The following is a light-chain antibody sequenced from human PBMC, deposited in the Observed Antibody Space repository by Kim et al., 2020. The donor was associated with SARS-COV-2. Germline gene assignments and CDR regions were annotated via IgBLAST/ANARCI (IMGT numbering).Light chain of an antibody. Sequence: GQKVTISCSGSSSNIGINYVTWDQQLPGTAPKLLIYDDNQRPSGIPDRFSGSKSGTSASLDITGLQTGDEANYYCGTWDSSLSAAVFGGGTQLTVL. CDR2: DDN. V-gene: IGLV1-51*01. CDR1: SSNIGINY. CDR3: GTWDSSLSAAV. J-gene: IGLJ2*01.